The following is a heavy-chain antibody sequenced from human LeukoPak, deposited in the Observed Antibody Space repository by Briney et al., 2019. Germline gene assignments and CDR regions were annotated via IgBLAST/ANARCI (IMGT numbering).Heavy chain of an antibody. V-gene: IGHV3-7*01. D-gene: IGHD2-15*01. CDR1: GFTFSSYW. CDR3: ARDLVVAAKGY. J-gene: IGHJ4*02. Sequence: GGSLRLSCAASGFTFSSYWMSWVRQAPGKGLEWVANIKQDGSEKYYVDSVKGRFTISRDNAKNSLFLQMNSLRAEDTAVYYCARDLVVAAKGYWGQGTLVTVSS. CDR2: IKQDGSEK.